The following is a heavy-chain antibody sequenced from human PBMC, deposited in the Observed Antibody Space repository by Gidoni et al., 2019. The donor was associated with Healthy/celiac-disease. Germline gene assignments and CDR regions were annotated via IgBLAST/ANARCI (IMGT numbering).Heavy chain of an antibody. CDR3: ASTTDYGDYNLPEYFQH. V-gene: IGHV1-18*01. D-gene: IGHD4-17*01. J-gene: IGHJ1*01. CDR2: ISAYNGNT. Sequence: QVQLLQSGAEVKTPGASVTVSCKASGSTFTSYGISWVRQAPGQGLEWMGWISAYNGNTNYAQKLQGRVTMTTDTSTSTAYMELRSLRSDDTAVYYCASTTDYGDYNLPEYFQHWGQGTLVTVSS. CDR1: GSTFTSYG.